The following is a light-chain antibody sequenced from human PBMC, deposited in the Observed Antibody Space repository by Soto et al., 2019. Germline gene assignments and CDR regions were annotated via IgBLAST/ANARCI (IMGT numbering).Light chain of an antibody. CDR1: QSGSSD. V-gene: IGKV3-20*01. CDR3: QQYGSSGT. Sequence: EIVMTQSPATLSVSPGERATLSSRARQSGSSDLAWYQQKPGQAPRLLIYGASNRATGIPDRFSGSGSGTDFTLTISRLEPEDFAVYYCQQYGSSGTFGQGTKVDIK. CDR2: GAS. J-gene: IGKJ1*01.